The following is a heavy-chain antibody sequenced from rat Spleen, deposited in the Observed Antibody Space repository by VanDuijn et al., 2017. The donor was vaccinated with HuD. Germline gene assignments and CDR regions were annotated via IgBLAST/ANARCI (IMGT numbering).Heavy chain of an antibody. CDR2: ISTGGDNT. V-gene: IGHV5S13*01. CDR3: TRGYVMDA. Sequence: EVQLVESGGGLVQPGNSLKLSCAASGFTFSDYAMAWVRQAPTKGLEWIASISTGGDNTYFRDSVKGRFTLSRDNAKNTQSLQMDSLRSEDTAIYYCTRGYVMDAWGQGASVTVSS. J-gene: IGHJ4*01. CDR1: GFTFSDYA.